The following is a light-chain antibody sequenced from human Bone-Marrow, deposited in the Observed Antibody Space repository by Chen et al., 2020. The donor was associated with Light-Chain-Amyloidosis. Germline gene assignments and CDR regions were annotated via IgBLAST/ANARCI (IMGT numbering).Light chain of an antibody. CDR1: SGSIATNY. CDR2: EDD. J-gene: IGLJ3*02. V-gene: IGLV6-57*01. Sequence: NFMLTKPHSVSESPGKTVIISCTRSSGSIATNYVQWYQQRPGSSPTTVLYEDDQRPSGVPARSSGSIDSSSNSASLTMSGLKTQGEADSYCQSYHGSSRGVFGGGAKLTVL. CDR3: QSYHGSSRGV.